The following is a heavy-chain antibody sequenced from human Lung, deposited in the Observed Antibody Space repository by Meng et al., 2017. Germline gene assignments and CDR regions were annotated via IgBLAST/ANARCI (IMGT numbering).Heavy chain of an antibody. CDR3: ARDDSGYAHFDS. CDR1: GGSISSNNW. J-gene: IGHJ4*02. V-gene: IGHV4-4*02. CDR2: VYHSGST. Sequence: LQESGPGLVKPSGTLSLTCAVSGGSISSNNWWSWVRQTPGRGLEWIGEVYHSGSTNYNPSLKSRVIISVNNSKNQFSLKLTSVTAADTAVYYCARDDSGYAHFDSWGQGTLVTVSS. D-gene: IGHD3-22*01.